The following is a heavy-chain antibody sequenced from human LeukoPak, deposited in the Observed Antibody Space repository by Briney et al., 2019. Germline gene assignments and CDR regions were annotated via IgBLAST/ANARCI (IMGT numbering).Heavy chain of an antibody. V-gene: IGHV3-23*01. D-gene: IGHD2-21*02. CDR1: GFTFSSYA. CDR2: ISGSAGRT. CDR3: AKDRAGAYCTGDCRGYFEL. J-gene: IGHJ2*01. Sequence: GGSLRLSCAASGFTFSSYAMSWVRQAPGKGLEWVSGISGSAGRTYYADSVRGRFTISRDNSQNTLYLQQNSLRADDTAVYYCAKDRAGAYCTGDCRGYFELWGRGTLVTVSS.